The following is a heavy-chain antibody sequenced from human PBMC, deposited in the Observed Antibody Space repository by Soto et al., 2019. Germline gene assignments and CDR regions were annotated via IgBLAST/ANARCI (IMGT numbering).Heavy chain of an antibody. CDR1: VWSLSDYS. Sequence: HSETLSLTCAGYVWSLSDYSWTWIRQASRRGLEWIGEVDTSGSTNYNPSLKSRVTISVDTSKNQFSLKLSFVTAADTAVYYCARGASDGWYFGNYYYYGMDVWGQGTTVTVSS. V-gene: IGHV4-34*01. J-gene: IGHJ6*02. CDR2: VDTSGST. CDR3: ARGASDGWYFGNYYYYGMDV. D-gene: IGHD6-19*01.